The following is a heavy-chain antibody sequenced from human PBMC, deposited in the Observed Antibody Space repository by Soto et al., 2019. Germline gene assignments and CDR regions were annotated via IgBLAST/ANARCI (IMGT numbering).Heavy chain of an antibody. CDR3: ARPTHRYFSTTMCRPTNYGMDV. CDR2: IDPSDSHI. V-gene: IGHV5-10-1*01. Sequence: PGESLKISCRGSGYTFASYWITWVRQMPGKGLEWMGRIDPSDSHINYSPSFEGHVTISVDKSISTAYLQWGTLKASATAIYYYARPTHRYFSTTMCRPTNYGMDVWVQGTIVTVSS. CDR1: GYTFASYW. D-gene: IGHD3-10*02. J-gene: IGHJ6*02.